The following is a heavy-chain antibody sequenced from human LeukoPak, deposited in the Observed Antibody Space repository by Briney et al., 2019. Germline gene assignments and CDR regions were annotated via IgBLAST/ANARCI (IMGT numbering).Heavy chain of an antibody. Sequence: GASVKVSCKVSGYTFTGFYMHWVRQAPGQGLEWMGWINPNSGGTTYAQNFQRRVTMTRDTSISTALMDLSRLRSDDTAVYYCPRSTTGWYSNFDNWGQGTLVTVSS. J-gene: IGHJ4*02. CDR1: GYTFTGFY. D-gene: IGHD6-19*01. CDR3: PRSTTGWYSNFDN. CDR2: INPNSGGT. V-gene: IGHV1-2*02.